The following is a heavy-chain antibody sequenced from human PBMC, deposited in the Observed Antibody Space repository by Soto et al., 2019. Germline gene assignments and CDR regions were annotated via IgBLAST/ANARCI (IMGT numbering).Heavy chain of an antibody. D-gene: IGHD6-19*01. Sequence: QVQLVQSGAEVKKPGSSVKVSCKASGGTFSSYTISWVRQAPGQGLEWMGRIIPILGIANYAQKFQGRVMITADKSTSTAYMELSSLRSEDTAVYCCARTEPGRWLPSVDIWGQGTMVTVSS. V-gene: IGHV1-69*02. CDR3: ARTEPGRWLPSVDI. J-gene: IGHJ3*02. CDR2: IIPILGIA. CDR1: GGTFSSYT.